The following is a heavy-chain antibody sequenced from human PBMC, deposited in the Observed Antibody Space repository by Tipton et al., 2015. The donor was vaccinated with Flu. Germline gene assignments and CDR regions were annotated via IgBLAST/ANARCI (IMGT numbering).Heavy chain of an antibody. V-gene: IGHV6-1*01. J-gene: IGHJ6*02. CDR1: GGSVSSNSVA. Sequence: TLSLTCAISGGSVSSNSVAWNWIRQSPSRGLEWLGRTYYRSKWYNDYAESVKSRIIISPDTAKNEVSLQLRSVTPEDTAVYYCAKVGGRGSYYYGMDVWGQGTTVTASS. CDR2: TYYRSKWYN. CDR3: AKVGGRGSYYYGMDV.